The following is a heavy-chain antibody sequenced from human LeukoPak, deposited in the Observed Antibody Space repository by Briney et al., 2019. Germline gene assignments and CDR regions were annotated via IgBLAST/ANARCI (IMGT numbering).Heavy chain of an antibody. J-gene: IGHJ5*02. CDR1: GFTVSSNY. D-gene: IGHD3-22*01. CDR3: ARDTYDSRESNWFDP. Sequence: PGGSLRLSCAASGFTVSSNYMSWVRQAPGTGLEWVSVIYSGGSTYYADSAKGRFTISRDNSKNTLYLQMNSLRAEDTAVSYCARDTYDSRESNWFDPWGQGTLVTVSS. CDR2: IYSGGST. V-gene: IGHV3-66*02.